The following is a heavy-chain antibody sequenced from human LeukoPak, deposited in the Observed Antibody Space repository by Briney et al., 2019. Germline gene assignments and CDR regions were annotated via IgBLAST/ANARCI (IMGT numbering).Heavy chain of an antibody. V-gene: IGHV3-9*01. CDR1: GFTFDDYA. D-gene: IGHD5-18*01. CDR2: ISWNSGSI. CDR3: AKETADDTAIDY. J-gene: IGHJ4*02. Sequence: PGGSLRLSCAASGFTFDDYAMHWVRQAPGKGLEWVSGISWNSGSIGYADSVKGRFTISRDNAKNSLYLQMNSLRAEDTALYYCAKETADDTAIDYWGQRTLVTVSS.